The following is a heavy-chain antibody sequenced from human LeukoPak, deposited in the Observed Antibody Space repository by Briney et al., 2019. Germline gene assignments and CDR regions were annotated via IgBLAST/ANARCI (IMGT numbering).Heavy chain of an antibody. V-gene: IGHV1-2*02. D-gene: IGHD2/OR15-2a*01. Sequence: ASMKVSCKSSGFTFTDHYIHWARQGPGQGLEWMGYIGPHSTFTSSPQEFQGRVTMTRDASMSTAYMELTRLTSDDTAVYYCAREGEGPLSKDFDYWGQGTLVTVSS. J-gene: IGHJ4*02. CDR3: AREGEGPLSKDFDY. CDR1: GFTFTDHY. CDR2: IGPHSTFT.